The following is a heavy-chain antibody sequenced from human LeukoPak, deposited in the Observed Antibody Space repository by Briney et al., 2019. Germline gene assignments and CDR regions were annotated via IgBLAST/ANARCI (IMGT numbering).Heavy chain of an antibody. CDR3: ARLSERWEMATIYGEGIKAYYFDY. Sequence: SETLSLTCTVSGDSISSSSYYWGWIRPPPGKGLVWFGSIYYSGSTYYNPSLESRVTISVDTSRNQFSLKLSSVTAADTAVYYCARLSERWEMATIYGEGIKAYYFDYWGQGTLVTVSS. CDR1: GDSISSSSYY. D-gene: IGHD5-24*01. J-gene: IGHJ4*02. V-gene: IGHV4-39*01. CDR2: IYYSGST.